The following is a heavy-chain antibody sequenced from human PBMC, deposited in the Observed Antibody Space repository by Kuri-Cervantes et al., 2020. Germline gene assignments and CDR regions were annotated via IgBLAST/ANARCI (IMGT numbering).Heavy chain of an antibody. Sequence: GGSLRLSCAASGFTFNNYAMNWVRQAPGKGLEWVSVIYSGGSTYYADSVKGRFTISRDNSKNTLYLQMNSLRAEDTAVYYCARDPIEAAAGTSGFDIWGQGTMVTVSS. V-gene: IGHV3-66*01. D-gene: IGHD6-13*01. CDR2: IYSGGST. CDR3: ARDPIEAAAGTSGFDI. CDR1: GFTFNNYA. J-gene: IGHJ3*02.